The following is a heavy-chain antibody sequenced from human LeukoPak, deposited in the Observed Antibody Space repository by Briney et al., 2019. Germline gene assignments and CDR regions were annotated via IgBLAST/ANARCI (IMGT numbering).Heavy chain of an antibody. D-gene: IGHD3-3*01. Sequence: GGSLRLSCSASGFTFSTYWVNWVRLAPGKGLEWVASMRNDGSQIYHADSVKGRFTISRDNSKNTLYLQMNSLRVEDTAIYYCAKDIGRRIFGVAYDAFHIWGQGTMVTVSS. CDR1: GFTFSTYW. V-gene: IGHV3-30*02. CDR2: MRNDGSQI. J-gene: IGHJ3*02. CDR3: AKDIGRRIFGVAYDAFHI.